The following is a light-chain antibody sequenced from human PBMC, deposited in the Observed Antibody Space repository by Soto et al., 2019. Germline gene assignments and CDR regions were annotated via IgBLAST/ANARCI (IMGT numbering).Light chain of an antibody. V-gene: IGLV1-44*01. CDR3: AAWDDSLNGVV. CDR1: SSNIGSNT. J-gene: IGLJ2*01. Sequence: QSVLTQPPSASGTPGQRVTISCSGSSSNIGSNTVNWYQQLPGTAPKLLIYSNNQRPSGVPDRFSGSKSGTSASLAISVLQSEDEADYYCAAWDDSLNGVVFGGGNKLTVL. CDR2: SNN.